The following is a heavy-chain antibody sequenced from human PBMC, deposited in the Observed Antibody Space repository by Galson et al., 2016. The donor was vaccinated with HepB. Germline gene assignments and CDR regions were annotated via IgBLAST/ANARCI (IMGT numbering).Heavy chain of an antibody. V-gene: IGHV1-2*02. D-gene: IGHD4/OR15-4a*01. CDR3: ATSTILEYYFDS. CDR1: GYTLTGHY. CDR2: INPNSGVT. Sequence: SVKVSCKASGYTLTGHYIHWVRQAPGQGLEWMGWINPNSGVTNYAQNFQGRVTMTRDTSISTAYMELNRLRSDDTAVYYCATSTILEYYFDSWGQGTLVTFSS. J-gene: IGHJ4*02.